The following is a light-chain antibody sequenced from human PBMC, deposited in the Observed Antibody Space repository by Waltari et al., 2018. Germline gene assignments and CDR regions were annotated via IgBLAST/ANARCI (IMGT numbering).Light chain of an antibody. J-gene: IGLJ2*01. CDR2: AVS. Sequence: QSALTQPASVSGSPGQSITISCTGTSSDAGNYKLVSWYQQPPGKAPKPMIYAVSKRPSGVSDRFSGSKSGDMASLTISGLQPEDEAEYFCSSYAGSSKGVFGGGTKVTVL. V-gene: IGLV2-23*02. CDR1: SSDAGNYKL. CDR3: SSYAGSSKGV.